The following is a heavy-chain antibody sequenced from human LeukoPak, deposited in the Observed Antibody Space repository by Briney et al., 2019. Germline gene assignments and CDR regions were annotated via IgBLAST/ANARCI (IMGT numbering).Heavy chain of an antibody. J-gene: IGHJ6*03. CDR2: ISSSGSTI. Sequence: PGGSLRLSCAASGFTFSSYEMNWVRQAPGKGLEWVSYISSSGSTIYYADSVKGRFTISRDNSKNTLYLQMNSLRAEDTAVYYCAKDPDYSGYDYYYYYYMDVWGKGTTVTVSS. D-gene: IGHD5-12*01. CDR1: GFTFSSYE. CDR3: AKDPDYSGYDYYYYYYMDV. V-gene: IGHV3-48*03.